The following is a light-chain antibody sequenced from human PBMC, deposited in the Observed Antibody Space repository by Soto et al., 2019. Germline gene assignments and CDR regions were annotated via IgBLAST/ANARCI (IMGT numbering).Light chain of an antibody. V-gene: IGLV1-40*01. Sequence: QSVLTQPPSVSGAPGQRVTISCTGSSSNIGAGYDVHWYQQLPGTAPKLLIYGNSNRPSGVPDRFSGSKSGTSASLAITGLQAEDEADYYCHSYDSRLSGSYAFATGPKATVL. CDR2: GNS. J-gene: IGLJ1*01. CDR1: SSNIGAGYD. CDR3: HSYDSRLSGSYA.